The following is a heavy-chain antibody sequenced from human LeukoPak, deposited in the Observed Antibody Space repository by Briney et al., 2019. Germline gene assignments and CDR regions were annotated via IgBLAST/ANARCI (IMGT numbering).Heavy chain of an antibody. CDR1: GFTFDDYV. D-gene: IGHD1-26*01. Sequence: SGGSLRLSCAASGFTFDDYVMSWVRQAPGKGLEWVSGINWNGGSTGYADSVKGRFTISRDNAKNSLYLQMNSLRAEDTALYYCARGSFSGSYCDYWGQGTLVTVSS. CDR2: INWNGGST. CDR3: ARGSFSGSYCDY. V-gene: IGHV3-20*04. J-gene: IGHJ4*02.